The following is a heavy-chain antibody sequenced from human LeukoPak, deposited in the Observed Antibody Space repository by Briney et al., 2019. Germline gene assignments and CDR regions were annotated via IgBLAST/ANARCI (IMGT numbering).Heavy chain of an antibody. CDR3: AREYYYDSSGYHNWVHAFDI. CDR1: GGSISSGFYY. V-gene: IGHV4-61*02. J-gene: IGHJ3*02. D-gene: IGHD3-22*01. Sequence: SETLSLTCTISGGSISSGFYYWSWIRQPAGKGLEWIGRIYTSGSSEHNPSLKSRVTISVDTSKNQFSLKLSSVTAADTAVYYCAREYYYDSSGYHNWVHAFDIWGQGTMVTVSS. CDR2: IYTSGSS.